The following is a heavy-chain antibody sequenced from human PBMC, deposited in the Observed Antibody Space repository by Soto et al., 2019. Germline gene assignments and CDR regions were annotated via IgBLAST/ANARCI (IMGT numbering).Heavy chain of an antibody. D-gene: IGHD6-19*01. Sequence: PGGSLRLSCAASGFTFSSYSMNWVRQAPGKGLEWVSYISSSSNSIYYADSVKGRFTISRDNSKNTLDLQMNSLRAEDTAVYYCAREGPVTGTSAFDIWGQGTMVTVSS. CDR2: ISSSSNSI. V-gene: IGHV3-48*01. CDR1: GFTFSSYS. CDR3: AREGPVTGTSAFDI. J-gene: IGHJ3*02.